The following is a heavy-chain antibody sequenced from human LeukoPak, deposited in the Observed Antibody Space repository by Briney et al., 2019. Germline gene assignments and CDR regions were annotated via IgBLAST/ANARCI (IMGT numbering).Heavy chain of an antibody. CDR2: IYYSGST. Sequence: SETLSLTCTVSGGSISGYYWSWIRQPPGKGLEWIGYIYYSGSTKYNPSLKSRVTMSVDTSRNQSSLKLSSVTAAETAVYYCAGGGLENGYQSNAGFDIWGQGTMVTVSS. D-gene: IGHD3-22*01. CDR3: AGGGLENGYQSNAGFDI. V-gene: IGHV4-59*01. J-gene: IGHJ3*02. CDR1: GGSISGYY.